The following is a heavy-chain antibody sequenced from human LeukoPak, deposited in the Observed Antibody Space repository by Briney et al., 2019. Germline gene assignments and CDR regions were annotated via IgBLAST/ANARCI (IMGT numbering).Heavy chain of an antibody. V-gene: IGHV3-30-3*01. CDR3: ANAAFLEWSKIDY. D-gene: IGHD3-3*01. J-gene: IGHJ4*02. CDR1: GFTFSSYA. CDR2: ISYDGSNK. Sequence: PGGSLRLSCAASGFTFSSYAMHWVRQAPGKGLEWVAVISYDGSNKYYADSVKGRFTISRDNSKNTLYLQMNSLRAEDTAVYYCANAAFLEWSKIDYWGQGTLVTVSS.